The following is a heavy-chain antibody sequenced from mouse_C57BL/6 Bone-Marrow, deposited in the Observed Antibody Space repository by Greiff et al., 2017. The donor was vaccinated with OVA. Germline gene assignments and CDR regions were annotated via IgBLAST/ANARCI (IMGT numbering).Heavy chain of an antibody. CDR3: ARGKYYGSSDYAMDY. CDR2: IDPSDSYT. Sequence: QVHVKQPGAELVKPGASVKLSCKASGYTFTSYWMQWVKQRPGQGLEWIGEIDPSDSYTNYNQKFKGKATLTVDTSSSTAYMQLSSLTSEDSAVYYCARGKYYGSSDYAMDYWGQGTSVTVSS. D-gene: IGHD1-1*01. CDR1: GYTFTSYW. J-gene: IGHJ4*01. V-gene: IGHV1-50*01.